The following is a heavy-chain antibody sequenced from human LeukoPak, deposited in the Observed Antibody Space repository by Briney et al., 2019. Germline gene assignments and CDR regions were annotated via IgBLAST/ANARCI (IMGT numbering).Heavy chain of an antibody. D-gene: IGHD3-10*01. J-gene: IGHJ4*02. CDR3: AKDWGYYGSGSSGGYFDY. V-gene: IGHV3-21*01. Sequence: GGSLRLSCAASGFTFSSYSMNWVRQAPGKGLEWVSSINSDSNYIYYADSVKGRFTISRDNSKNTLYLQMNSLRAEDTAVYYCAKDWGYYGSGSSGGYFDYWGQGTLVTVSS. CDR1: GFTFSSYS. CDR2: INSDSNYI.